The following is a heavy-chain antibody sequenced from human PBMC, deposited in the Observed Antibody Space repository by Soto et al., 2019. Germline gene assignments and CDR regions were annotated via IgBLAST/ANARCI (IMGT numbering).Heavy chain of an antibody. D-gene: IGHD3-3*01. J-gene: IGHJ4*02. CDR1: GGSISSYY. Sequence: PSETLSLTCTVSGGSISSYYWSWIRQPPGKGLEWIGYIYYSGSTNYNPSLKNRVTISVDTSKNQFSLKLSSVTAADTAVYYCARSSDYTIFGVPPRYYFDYWGQGTLVTVSS. V-gene: IGHV4-59*08. CDR3: ARSSDYTIFGVPPRYYFDY. CDR2: IYYSGST.